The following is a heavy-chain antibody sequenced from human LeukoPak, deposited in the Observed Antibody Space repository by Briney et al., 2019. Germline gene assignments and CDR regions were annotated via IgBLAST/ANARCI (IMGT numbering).Heavy chain of an antibody. J-gene: IGHJ4*02. CDR3: TRVAYYYDSSGYYHFDY. CDR2: IYSDGST. D-gene: IGHD3-22*01. Sequence: GGSLRLSCAASAFTVSSHYMSWVRQAPGKGLKWVSVIYSDGSTYYADSVKGRFTISRDSSKNTLYLQMNSLRAEDTAVYYCTRVAYYYDSSGYYHFDYWGQGTLVTVSS. V-gene: IGHV3-53*01. CDR1: AFTVSSHY.